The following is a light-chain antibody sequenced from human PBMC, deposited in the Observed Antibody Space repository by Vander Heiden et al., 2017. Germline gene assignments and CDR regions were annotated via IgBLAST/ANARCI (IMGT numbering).Light chain of an antibody. CDR3: GTWDSSLSAV. V-gene: IGLV1-51*02. J-gene: IGLJ3*02. Sequence: QSVLPQPPSVSAAPGQKVTISSYGSISNIGNHNVSCYQQLPGTAPKLLIYENNKRPSGIPDRFYGSKSGTSATLGITGLQTGDEADYYCGTWDSSLSAVFGGGTKLTVL. CDR1: ISNIGNHN. CDR2: ENN.